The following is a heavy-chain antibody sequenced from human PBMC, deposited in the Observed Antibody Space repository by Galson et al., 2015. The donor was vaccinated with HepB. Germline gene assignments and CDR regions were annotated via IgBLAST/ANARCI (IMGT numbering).Heavy chain of an antibody. D-gene: IGHD5-24*01. Sequence: SLRLSCAASGFTFSSYSMNWVRQAPGKGLEWVSSISSSSSYTYYADSVKGRFTISRDNSKNTLYLQMNSLRAEDTAVYYCARSDGYPPWSFDYWGQGTLVTVSS. CDR3: ARSDGYPPWSFDY. V-gene: IGHV3-21*04. CDR1: GFTFSSYS. CDR2: ISSSSSYT. J-gene: IGHJ4*02.